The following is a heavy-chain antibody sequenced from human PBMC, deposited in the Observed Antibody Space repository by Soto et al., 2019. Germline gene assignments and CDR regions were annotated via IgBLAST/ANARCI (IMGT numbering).Heavy chain of an antibody. CDR3: AKGYYSGYDLAYFDY. J-gene: IGHJ4*02. V-gene: IGHV3-23*01. D-gene: IGHD5-12*01. Sequence: PGWSLRLSCAPSVFSFDEYAMTWVRQAAGKGLEWVSAISGSGDNTYYADSVKGRFTISRDNSKNTLYLQLNSLRAEDTAVYYCAKGYYSGYDLAYFDYWGQGTLVTVSS. CDR1: VFSFDEYA. CDR2: ISGSGDNT.